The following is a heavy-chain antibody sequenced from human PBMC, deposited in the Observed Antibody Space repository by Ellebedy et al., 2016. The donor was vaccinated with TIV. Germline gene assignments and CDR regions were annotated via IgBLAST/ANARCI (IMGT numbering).Heavy chain of an antibody. CDR2: IYYSGNT. D-gene: IGHD4-17*01. J-gene: IGHJ1*01. V-gene: IGHV4-39*01. CDR3: ARGSATVTTYEYFQH. CDR1: GGSISSSPYY. Sequence: SETLSLTCTVSGGSISSSPYYWGWIRQPPGKGLEWIGTIYYSGNTYYNPSLKSRVTISVDTSKNQFSLRLSSVTAADTAVFYCARGSATVTTYEYFQHWGQGILVTVSS.